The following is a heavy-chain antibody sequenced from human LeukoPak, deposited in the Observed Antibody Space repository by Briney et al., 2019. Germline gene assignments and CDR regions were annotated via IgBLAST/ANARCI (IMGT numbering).Heavy chain of an antibody. J-gene: IGHJ2*01. CDR3: ARRRGDWNYAWYFDL. CDR2: IYYSGST. V-gene: IGHV4-39*01. Sequence: SETLSLTCTVSGGSISSSSYYWGCIRQPPGRGLDWIGSIYYSGSTYYNPSLKSRVTISVDTSKNQFSLKLSSVTAADTAVYYCARRRGDWNYAWYFDLWGRGTLVTVSS. CDR1: GGSISSSSYY. D-gene: IGHD1-7*01.